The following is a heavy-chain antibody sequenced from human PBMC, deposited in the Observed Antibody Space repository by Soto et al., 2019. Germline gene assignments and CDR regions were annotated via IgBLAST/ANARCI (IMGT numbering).Heavy chain of an antibody. V-gene: IGHV4-59*01. D-gene: IGHD3-22*01. CDR1: GGYISSYY. CDR2: IYYSGST. J-gene: IGHJ4*02. Sequence: SETLSLNCTVSGGYISSYYWSWIRQPPGKGLEWIGYIYYSGSTNYNPSLKSRVTISVDTSKNQFSLKLSSVTAADTAVYYCARLAPLDSSGYLDFDYWGQGTLVTVSS. CDR3: ARLAPLDSSGYLDFDY.